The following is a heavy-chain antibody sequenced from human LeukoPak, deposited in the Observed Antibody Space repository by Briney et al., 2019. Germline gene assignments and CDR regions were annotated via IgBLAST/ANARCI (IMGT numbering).Heavy chain of an antibody. V-gene: IGHV3-7*01. D-gene: IGHD1-26*01. Sequence: GGSLRLSCEASGFTFSDYWMAWVRQAPGKGLECVANIMQDGSEKYFVDSVKGRFTISRDNAKNSLYLRMNSLRAEDTAVYYCARDPSGTLFDFWGQGALVTVSS. CDR2: IMQDGSEK. CDR3: ARDPSGTLFDF. J-gene: IGHJ4*02. CDR1: GFTFSDYW.